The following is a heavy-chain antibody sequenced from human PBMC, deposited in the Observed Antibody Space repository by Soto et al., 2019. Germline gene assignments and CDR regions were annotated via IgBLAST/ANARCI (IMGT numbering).Heavy chain of an antibody. CDR1: GLTFSNYA. D-gene: IGHD6-13*01. V-gene: IGHV3-30-3*01. CDR3: ARDLYSSSWYRGRSDAFDI. J-gene: IGHJ3*02. CDR2: ISYDGSNK. Sequence: GGSLRLSCAASGLTFSNYAMNWVRPAPGKGLGWVAVISYDGSNKYYADSVKGRVTISRDNSKNTLYLQMNSLSAEDTAVYYCARDLYSSSWYRGRSDAFDIWGQGTMVTVSS.